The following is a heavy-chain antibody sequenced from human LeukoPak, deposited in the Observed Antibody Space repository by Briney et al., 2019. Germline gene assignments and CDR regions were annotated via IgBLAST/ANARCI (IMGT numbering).Heavy chain of an antibody. CDR3: ARGSRGTTTYAFDI. CDR2: INHSGST. Sequence: SQTLSLTCTVSGGSISSGDYYWSWIRQPPGKGLEWIGEINHSGSTNYNPSLKSRVTISVDTSKNQFSLKLSSVTAADTAVYYCARGSRGTTTYAFDIWGQGTMVTVSS. J-gene: IGHJ3*02. CDR1: GGSISSGDYY. V-gene: IGHV4-30-4*01. D-gene: IGHD2/OR15-2a*01.